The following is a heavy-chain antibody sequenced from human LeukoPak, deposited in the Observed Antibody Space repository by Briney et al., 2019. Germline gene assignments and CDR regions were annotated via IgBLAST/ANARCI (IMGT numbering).Heavy chain of an antibody. CDR3: AKGYHSSSWYLGAFDI. CDR1: GFTFSSYG. V-gene: IGHV3-23*01. CDR2: ISGSGGST. Sequence: GGSLRLSCAASGFTFSSYGMSWVRQAPGKGLAWVSAISGSGGSTYYADSVKGRFTISRDNSKNTLYLQMNSLRAEDTAVYYCAKGYHSSSWYLGAFDIWGQGTMVTVSS. D-gene: IGHD6-13*01. J-gene: IGHJ3*02.